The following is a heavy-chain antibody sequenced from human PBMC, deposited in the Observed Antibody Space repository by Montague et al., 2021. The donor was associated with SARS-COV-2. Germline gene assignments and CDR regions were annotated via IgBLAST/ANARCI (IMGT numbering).Heavy chain of an antibody. D-gene: IGHD3-22*01. V-gene: IGHV3-23*01. CDR1: GFTFSYYA. Sequence: SLRLSCAASGFTFSYYAMSWVRQAPGKGLEWVSTISGGGGTTYYADSVKGRFTISRDNSKNTLYLRMNSPRAEDAAVYYCAKAHYYDGSGYYFWGQGTLVTVSS. J-gene: IGHJ4*02. CDR3: AKAHYYDGSGYYF. CDR2: ISGGGGTT.